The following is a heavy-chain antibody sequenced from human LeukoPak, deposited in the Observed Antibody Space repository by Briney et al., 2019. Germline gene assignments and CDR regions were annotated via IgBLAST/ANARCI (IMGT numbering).Heavy chain of an antibody. Sequence: DPGRSLRLSCEASGFDFHQYAMHWVRQPPGKGLEWVSGISCNSGSKDYADSVKGRFTISRDNDKKSLYLHMNSLRPEDTALYYCAKDRQDTSYGMDVWGQGTTVTVSS. CDR1: GFDFHQYA. J-gene: IGHJ6*02. CDR3: AKDRQDTSYGMDV. V-gene: IGHV3-9*01. CDR2: ISCNSGSK.